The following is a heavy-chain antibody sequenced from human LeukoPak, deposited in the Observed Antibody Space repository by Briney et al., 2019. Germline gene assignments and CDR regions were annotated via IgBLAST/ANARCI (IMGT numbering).Heavy chain of an antibody. V-gene: IGHV3-23*01. Sequence: PGGSLRLSCAASGFTFTSYSMSWVRQAPGKGLEWVSSTSDRGDYTYYADSVKGRFTISRDNSKNTLYLQMNSLRAEDTALYFCAKKAQYNGNYPLDYWGQGTLVTVSS. CDR2: TSDRGDYT. J-gene: IGHJ4*02. D-gene: IGHD1-26*01. CDR1: GFTFTSYS. CDR3: AKKAQYNGNYPLDY.